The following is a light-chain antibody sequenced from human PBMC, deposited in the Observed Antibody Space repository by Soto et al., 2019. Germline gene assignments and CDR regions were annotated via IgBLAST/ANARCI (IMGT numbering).Light chain of an antibody. V-gene: IGKV1-5*03. CDR3: QQYNTFST. J-gene: IGKJ1*01. CDR1: QSISSW. CDR2: KAS. Sequence: DIQMTQSPSTLSASVGDRVTITCRASQSISSWLAWYQQKPGKAPKLLIYKASSLESGVPSRFSGSGSGTDFTLTISSLQPDDFATYYCQQYNTFSTFGQGTKVDIK.